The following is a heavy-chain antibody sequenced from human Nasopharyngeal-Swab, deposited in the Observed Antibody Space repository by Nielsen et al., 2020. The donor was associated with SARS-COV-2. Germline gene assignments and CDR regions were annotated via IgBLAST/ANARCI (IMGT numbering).Heavy chain of an antibody. Sequence: ESLKISCKGSGCSFPSSWIGWVRQMPGKALEWMGLLFPYDSNTRYSPSFQGHVTISADKSISTTYLQWSTLKDSDTAMYYCARLHFASGPFDYWGQGTLVTVSS. CDR2: LFPYDSNT. CDR1: GCSFPSSW. V-gene: IGHV5-51*01. D-gene: IGHD6-19*01. CDR3: ARLHFASGPFDY. J-gene: IGHJ4*02.